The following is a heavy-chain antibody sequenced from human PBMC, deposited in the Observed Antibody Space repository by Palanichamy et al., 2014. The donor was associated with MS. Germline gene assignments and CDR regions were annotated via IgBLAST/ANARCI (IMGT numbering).Heavy chain of an antibody. D-gene: IGHD3/OR15-3a*01. CDR3: SHMGLSVGWGSDY. J-gene: IGHJ4*02. CDR2: IYWDDDK. Sequence: QITLRESGPTLVKPTQTLTLTCTFSGFSLSTNGVGMSWVRQPPGKALEWLALIYWDDDKRYRPSLKSRLTITKDTSKNQVVLTMTNMDPMDTGTYYCSHMGLSVGWGSDYWGQGTPVTVAS. CDR1: GFSLSTNGVG. V-gene: IGHV2-5*02.